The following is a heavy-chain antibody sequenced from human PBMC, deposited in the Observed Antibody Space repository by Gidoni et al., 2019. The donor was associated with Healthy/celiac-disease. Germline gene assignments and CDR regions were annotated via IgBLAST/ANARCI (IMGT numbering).Heavy chain of an antibody. CDR2: IIPIFGTA. D-gene: IGHD5-18*01. V-gene: IGHV1-69*01. J-gene: IGHJ6*02. CDR1: GGTFSSYA. CDR3: ARVPRIGYSYGYYYYYGMDV. Sequence: QVQLVQSGAEVKKPGSSVKVSCKASGGTFSSYAISWVRQAPGQGLEWMGGIIPIFGTANYAQKFQGRVTITADESTSIAYMELSSLRSEDTAVYYCARVPRIGYSYGYYYYYGMDVWGQGTTVTVSS.